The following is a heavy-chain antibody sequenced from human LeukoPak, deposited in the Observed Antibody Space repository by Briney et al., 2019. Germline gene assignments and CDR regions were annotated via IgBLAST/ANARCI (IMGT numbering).Heavy chain of an antibody. CDR1: GDSIDNYY. D-gene: IGHD5/OR15-5a*01. Sequence: SETLSLTCTVSGDSIDNYYWSWIRQTPGKGLEWIGYVSHSGGTNYNPSLKSRVSLSLDMSRNQSSLNLNSLTAADTAVYYCARDGKSTAFDHWGQGTLVTVSS. CDR3: ARDGKSTAFDH. CDR2: VSHSGGT. V-gene: IGHV4-59*01. J-gene: IGHJ4*02.